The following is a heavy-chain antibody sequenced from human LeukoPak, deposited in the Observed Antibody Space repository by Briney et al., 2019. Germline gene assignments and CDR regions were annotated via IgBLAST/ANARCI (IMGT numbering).Heavy chain of an antibody. D-gene: IGHD3-9*01. CDR2: ISWNSGSI. CDR3: AKPHGSLRYFDWHGAGAFDI. Sequence: GGSLRLSCAASGFTFNDYAMHWVRQAPGKGLEWVSGISWNSGSIAYADSVKGRFTISRDNAKNSLYLQMNSLRAEDTALYYCAKPHGSLRYFDWHGAGAFDIWGQGTMVTVSS. CDR1: GFTFNDYA. J-gene: IGHJ3*02. V-gene: IGHV3-9*01.